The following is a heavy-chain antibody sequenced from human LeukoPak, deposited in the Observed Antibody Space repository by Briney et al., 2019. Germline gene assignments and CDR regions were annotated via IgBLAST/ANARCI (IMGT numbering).Heavy chain of an antibody. Sequence: ASVTVSCKASGYTFTSYGISWVRQAPGQGLEWMGWISAYNGNTNYAQKLQGRVTMTTDTSTSTAYMELRSLRSDDTAVYYCARDERSSWSNWFDPWGQGTLVTVSS. CDR2: ISAYNGNT. CDR3: ARDERSSWSNWFDP. CDR1: GYTFTSYG. V-gene: IGHV1-18*01. D-gene: IGHD6-13*01. J-gene: IGHJ5*02.